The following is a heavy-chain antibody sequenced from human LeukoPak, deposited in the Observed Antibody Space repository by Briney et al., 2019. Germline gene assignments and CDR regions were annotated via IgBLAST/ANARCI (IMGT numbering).Heavy chain of an antibody. D-gene: IGHD3-16*02. CDR3: ASPPEGLVLSDSFDI. CDR2: IYYSGST. V-gene: IGHV4-39*02. CDR1: GSSISNSSYY. J-gene: IGHJ3*02. Sequence: SGTLTLTCTASGSSISNSSYYWGRMRQPPGKGLEWIESIYYSGSTHSPPSLECRVTISIVASKNLFSLKLCSVTAADSAVYLCASPPEGLVLSDSFDIWGHGTMVTVSS.